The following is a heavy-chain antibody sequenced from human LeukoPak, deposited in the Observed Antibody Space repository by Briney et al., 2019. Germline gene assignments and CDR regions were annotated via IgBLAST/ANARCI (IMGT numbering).Heavy chain of an antibody. D-gene: IGHD2-15*01. CDR1: GYTFTSYY. CDR3: ARDPDALGYCSGGSCPISDVY. CDR2: INISGGRT. J-gene: IGHJ4*02. Sequence: ASVKVSCKASGYTFTSYYMHWVRQAPGQGLEWMGIINISGGRTSYAQKFQGRVTMTRDTSTSTVYMELSSLRSEDTAVYYCARDPDALGYCSGGSCPISDVYWGQGTLVTVSS. V-gene: IGHV1-46*01.